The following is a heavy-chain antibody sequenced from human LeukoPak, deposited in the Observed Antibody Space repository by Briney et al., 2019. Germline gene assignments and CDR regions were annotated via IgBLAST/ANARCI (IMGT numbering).Heavy chain of an antibody. CDR2: VFTSGGT. J-gene: IGHJ4*02. CDR3: AREGIAARPFDY. Sequence: SETLSLTCTVSGASINGYYWSWIRQPAGKGLEWIGRVFTSGGTSYNPSLKGRVTMSIESSTNQISLQLDSVTAADTAVYYCAREGIAARPFDYWGQGTLVTVSS. CDR1: GASINGYY. D-gene: IGHD6-6*01. V-gene: IGHV4-4*07.